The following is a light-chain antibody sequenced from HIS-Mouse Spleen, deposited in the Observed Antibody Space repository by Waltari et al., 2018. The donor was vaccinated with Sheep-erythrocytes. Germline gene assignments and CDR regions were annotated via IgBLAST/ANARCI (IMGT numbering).Light chain of an antibody. CDR3: LQDYNYPCT. J-gene: IGKJ2*02. CDR2: AAS. Sequence: AIQMTQSPSSLSASVGDRVTITCRASQGIRNALGWYQQKPGKAPKLLIYAASSLQSGVPSRFSGSGSGTDFTLTISSLQPEDFATYYCLQDYNYPCTFGQGTKLEIK. V-gene: IGKV1-6*01. CDR1: QGIRNA.